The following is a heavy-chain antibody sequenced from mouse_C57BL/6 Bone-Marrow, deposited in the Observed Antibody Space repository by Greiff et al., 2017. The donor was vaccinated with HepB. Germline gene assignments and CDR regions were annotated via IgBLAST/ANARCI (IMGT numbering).Heavy chain of an antibody. CDR2: IDPEDGET. Sequence: EVKVEESGAELVKPGASVKLSCTASGFNIKDYYMHWVKQRTEQGLEWIGRIDPEDGETKYAPKFQGKATITADTSSNTAYLQLSSLTSEDTAVYYCARGSNFPLAMDYWGQGTSVTVSS. J-gene: IGHJ4*01. V-gene: IGHV14-2*01. CDR1: GFNIKDYY. D-gene: IGHD2-5*01. CDR3: ARGSNFPLAMDY.